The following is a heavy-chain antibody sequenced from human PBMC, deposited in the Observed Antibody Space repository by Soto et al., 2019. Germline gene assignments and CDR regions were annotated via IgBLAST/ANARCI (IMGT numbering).Heavy chain of an antibody. CDR3: ARLNYYDSSGYYRPYYYYGMDV. V-gene: IGHV4-34*01. CDR1: GGSFSGYY. J-gene: IGHJ6*02. D-gene: IGHD3-22*01. CDR2: INHSGST. Sequence: SETLSLTCAVYGGSFSGYYWSWIRQPPGKGLEWIGEINHSGSTNYNPSLKSRVTISVDTSKNQFSLKLSSVTAADTAVYYCARLNYYDSSGYYRPYYYYGMDVWGQGTTVTVSS.